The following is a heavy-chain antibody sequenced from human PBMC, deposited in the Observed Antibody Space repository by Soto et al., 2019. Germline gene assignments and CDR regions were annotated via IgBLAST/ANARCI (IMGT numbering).Heavy chain of an antibody. J-gene: IGHJ4*02. D-gene: IGHD3-22*01. V-gene: IGHV5-51*01. CDR2: IYPGDSDT. CDR1: GYSFTSYW. CDR3: ARHVYYYDSSGHYYFDY. Sequence: PGESLKISCKGSGYSFTSYWIGWVRQMPGKGLEWMGIIYPGDSDTRYSPSFQGQVTISADKSIGTAYLQWSSLKASDTAMYYCARHVYYYDSSGHYYFDYSGQGTLVTVSS.